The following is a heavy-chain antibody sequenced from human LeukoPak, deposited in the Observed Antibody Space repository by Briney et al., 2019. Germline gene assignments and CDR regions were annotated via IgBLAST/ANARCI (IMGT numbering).Heavy chain of an antibody. CDR2: ISSSSSSYI. CDR3: ARDYLVVPAAIGY. Sequence: GGSLRLSCAASGFTFSSYSMNWVRQAPGKGLEWVSSISSSSSSYIYYADSMKGRFTISRDNAKNSLYLQMNSLRAEDTAVYYCARDYLVVPAAIGYWGQGTLVTVSS. D-gene: IGHD2-2*01. V-gene: IGHV3-21*01. J-gene: IGHJ4*02. CDR1: GFTFSSYS.